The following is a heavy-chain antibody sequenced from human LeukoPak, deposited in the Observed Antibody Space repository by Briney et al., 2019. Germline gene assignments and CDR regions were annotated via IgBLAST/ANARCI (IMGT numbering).Heavy chain of an antibody. CDR2: ITQDGTEK. Sequence: GGSLRLSCEGSGFIFSNYWMSWVRQAPGKGLDWVVNITQDGTEKYYAQSVRGRFTISRDNARNSVQLQMNNLRAEDTALYYCAVLEGLSWGQGTLVSVSS. CDR3: AVLEGLS. V-gene: IGHV3-7*03. J-gene: IGHJ4*02. D-gene: IGHD5-24*01. CDR1: GFIFSNYW.